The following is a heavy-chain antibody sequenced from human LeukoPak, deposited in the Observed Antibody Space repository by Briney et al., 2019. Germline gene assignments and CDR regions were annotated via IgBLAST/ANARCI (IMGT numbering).Heavy chain of an antibody. V-gene: IGHV3-43*01. CDR1: GFTFDDYT. Sequence: GSLSLSCAASGFTFDDYTMHWVRQAPGKGLEWVSHISWDGGSTYYADSVKGRFTISRDNSKNSLYLQMNSLRTEDTALYYCAKDGGSGWFINWFDPWGQGTLVTVSS. CDR2: ISWDGGST. CDR3: AKDGGSGWFINWFDP. D-gene: IGHD6-19*01. J-gene: IGHJ5*02.